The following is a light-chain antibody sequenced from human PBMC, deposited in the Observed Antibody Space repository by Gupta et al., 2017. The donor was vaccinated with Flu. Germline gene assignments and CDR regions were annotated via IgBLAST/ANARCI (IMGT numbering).Light chain of an antibody. J-gene: IGKJ4*01. Sequence: EVVMTQSPATLSVSPGERAALSCRASQSVSRNLAWYQQKPGQAPRLLIYGASTRATGIPARFSGSGSGTEFTLTIRSLQSEDFVVYYCQSYYNWPLLTFGGGTKVEI. CDR3: QSYYNWPLLT. CDR1: QSVSRN. V-gene: IGKV3-15*01. CDR2: GAS.